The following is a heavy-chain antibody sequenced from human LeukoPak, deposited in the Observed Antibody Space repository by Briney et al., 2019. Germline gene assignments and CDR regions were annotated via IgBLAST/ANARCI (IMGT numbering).Heavy chain of an antibody. Sequence: GRSLRLSCAASGFTFDDYAMHWVRQAPGKGLEWVSGISWNSGSIGYADSVKGRFTISRDNAKNSLYLQMNSLRAEDTALYYCAKGDTFGGGWYGGVDYWGQGTLVTVSS. CDR2: ISWNSGSI. CDR3: AKGDTFGGGWYGGVDY. CDR1: GFTFDDYA. D-gene: IGHD6-19*01. V-gene: IGHV3-9*01. J-gene: IGHJ4*02.